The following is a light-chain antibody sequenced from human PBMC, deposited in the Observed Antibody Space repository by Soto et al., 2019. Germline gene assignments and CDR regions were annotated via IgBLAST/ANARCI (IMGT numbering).Light chain of an antibody. CDR3: QRYGNSPWT. CDR1: QTVSSSY. V-gene: IGKV3-20*01. Sequence: ELVLAQSPGTVSLSPGERATLSCRASQTVSSSYLAWYQQKPGQAPRLLIYGASNRATGVPDRFSGSGSGTDFTLTISRLEPEDFAVYYCQRYGNSPWTFGPGTKVEIK. CDR2: GAS. J-gene: IGKJ1*01.